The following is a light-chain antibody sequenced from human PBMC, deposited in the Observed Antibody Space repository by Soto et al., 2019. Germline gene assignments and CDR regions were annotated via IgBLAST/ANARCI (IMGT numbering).Light chain of an antibody. Sequence: EIVLTQSPGTLSLSPGERATLSCRASQSVSRSYLAWYQQKPGQAPRLLIYGASNRATGIPDRFRGNGSGTEFSLTISRLEPEDFAVYYCQQYGSSRTFGQGTKVDIK. CDR2: GAS. V-gene: IGKV3-20*01. CDR3: QQYGSSRT. J-gene: IGKJ1*01. CDR1: QSVSRSY.